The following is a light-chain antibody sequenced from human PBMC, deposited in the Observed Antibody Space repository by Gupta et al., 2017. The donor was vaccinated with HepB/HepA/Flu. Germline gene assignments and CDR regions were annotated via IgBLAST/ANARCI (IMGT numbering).Light chain of an antibody. CDR1: QRVLYSSNNKNY. CDR3: QQYYTTPLT. J-gene: IGKJ4*01. CDR2: WAS. Sequence: DIVLTQSPDSLAGSLGDRATINCKSSQRVLYSSNNKNYLAWYQQKPGQPPKLLIYWASTRESGVPDRFSGSGSGTDFTLTISSLQAEDVAVYYCQQYYTTPLTFGGGTKVEIK. V-gene: IGKV4-1*01.